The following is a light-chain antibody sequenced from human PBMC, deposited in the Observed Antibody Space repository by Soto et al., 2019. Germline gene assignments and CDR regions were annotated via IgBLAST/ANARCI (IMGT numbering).Light chain of an antibody. CDR2: AAS. CDR1: QGISTY. Sequence: DIQMTQSPSSLSESAGDRVTITCRASQGISTYLNWYQQKPGKAPKLLIYAASSLQSGVPSRFSGSGSGTEFTLTISGLQSEDFAVYYCQQYNSWPITFGQGTRL. J-gene: IGKJ5*01. V-gene: IGKV1-39*01. CDR3: QQYNSWPIT.